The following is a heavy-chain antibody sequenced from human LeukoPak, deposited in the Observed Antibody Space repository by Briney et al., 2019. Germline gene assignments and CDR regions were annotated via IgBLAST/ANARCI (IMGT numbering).Heavy chain of an antibody. CDR1: GYTFTGCF. J-gene: IGHJ4*02. CDR2: IDPNSDNI. Sequence: ASVKVSCKASGYTFTGCFIHYVRQAPGQGLEWMGWIDPNSDNIRYSETFKDRVTMTRDTSTNTAYMELSWLRSDDTAVYYCARSAYNYGYVYFDHWGQGTLIIVSS. CDR3: ARSAYNYGYVYFDH. V-gene: IGHV1-2*02. D-gene: IGHD5-18*01.